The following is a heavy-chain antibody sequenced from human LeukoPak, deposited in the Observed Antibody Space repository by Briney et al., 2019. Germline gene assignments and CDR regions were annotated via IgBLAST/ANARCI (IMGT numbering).Heavy chain of an antibody. V-gene: IGHV3-7*01. D-gene: IGHD3-10*01. CDR2: IKQDGSEK. CDR3: ARERGSGSYHPFDP. CDR1: GFTFSSYW. J-gene: IGHJ5*02. Sequence: PGRSLRLSCVASGFTFSSYWMSWVRQTPGKGLEWVANIKQDGSEKNYVDSVKGRFTISRDNAKNSLYLQMNSLRADDTAVYYCARERGSGSYHPFDPWGQGTLATVSS.